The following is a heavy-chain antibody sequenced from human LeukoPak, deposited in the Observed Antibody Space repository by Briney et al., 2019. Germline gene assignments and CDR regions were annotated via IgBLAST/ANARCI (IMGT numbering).Heavy chain of an antibody. Sequence: ASVKVSCKASGYTFSNYGISWVRQAPGQGLEWMGWIRTDNGNTRYVQKFQDRVTMTKDASTSTAYMELRSLRSDDTAVYYCARGLSGSYYYYYYYMDVWGKGTTVTVSS. CDR3: ARGLSGSYYYYYYYMDV. D-gene: IGHD1-26*01. CDR1: GYTFSNYG. V-gene: IGHV1-18*01. J-gene: IGHJ6*03. CDR2: IRTDNGNT.